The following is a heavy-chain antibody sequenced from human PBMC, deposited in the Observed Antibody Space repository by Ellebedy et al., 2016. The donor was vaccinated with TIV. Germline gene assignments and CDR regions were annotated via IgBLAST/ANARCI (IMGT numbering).Heavy chain of an antibody. CDR3: ARHSPPGMSNPKMWFFDL. J-gene: IGHJ2*01. D-gene: IGHD4-11*01. CDR2: INHSGGT. V-gene: IGHV4-34*01. CDR1: GGSFSGYF. Sequence: SETLSLXXAVYGGSFSGYFWSWIRQPPGKGLEWIGEINHSGGTNYNPSLKSRVTISLDTSKNQFSLKLSSVTAADTAVYSCARHSPPGMSNPKMWFFDLWGRGTLVTVSS.